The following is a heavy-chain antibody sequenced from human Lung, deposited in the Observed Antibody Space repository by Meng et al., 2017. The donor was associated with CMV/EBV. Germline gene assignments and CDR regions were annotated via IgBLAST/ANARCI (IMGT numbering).Heavy chain of an antibody. CDR1: GFTFDDYA. J-gene: IGHJ4*02. CDR3: WGYCSGASCSRVDY. CDR2: ISWDCDRI. Sequence: SLKISCAASGFTFDDYAMHWVRQGPGKGLEWVSGISWDCDRIDYADSVKGRFTISRDNAKNSLSLHMNDLRAEDSALYYCWGYCSGASCSRVDYWGQGTLVTVSS. V-gene: IGHV3-9*01. D-gene: IGHD2-2*01.